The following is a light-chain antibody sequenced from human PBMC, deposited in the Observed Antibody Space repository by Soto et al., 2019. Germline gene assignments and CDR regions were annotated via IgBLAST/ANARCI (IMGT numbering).Light chain of an antibody. CDR3: QQYSDWPLS. V-gene: IGKV3-15*01. J-gene: IGKJ4*01. Sequence: EIVMTQSPATLSVSPGERATLSCRASQSVSSNLAWYQQKPGQAPRLLIYGASTRATGVPARFSGNGSGTEFTLTISSLQSEDFAVYYCQQYSDWPLSFGGGTKVEIK. CDR1: QSVSSN. CDR2: GAS.